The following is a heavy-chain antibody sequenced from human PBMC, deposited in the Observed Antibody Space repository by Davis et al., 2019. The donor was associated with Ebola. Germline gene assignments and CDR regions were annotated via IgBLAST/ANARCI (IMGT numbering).Heavy chain of an antibody. V-gene: IGHV3-15*01. CDR2: IKSKTDGGTT. Sequence: GESLKISCAASGFTFSNAWMSWVRQAPGKGLEWVGRIKSKTDGGTTDYAAPVKGRFTISRDDSKNTLYLQMNSLKTEDTAVYYCTTASRAVYYYGMDVWGQGTTVTVSS. J-gene: IGHJ6*02. CDR3: TTASRAVYYYGMDV. CDR1: GFTFSNAW.